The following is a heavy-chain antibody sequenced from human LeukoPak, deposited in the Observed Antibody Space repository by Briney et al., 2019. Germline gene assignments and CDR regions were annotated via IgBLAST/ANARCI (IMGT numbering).Heavy chain of an antibody. V-gene: IGHV5-51*01. Sequence: GESLKISCKASGSYFATYWIGWVRQMPGKGLEWMGLIYPGDSETRYSPSFQGPVTISADKSINTAYLQWSSLKASDTAMYYCARLSEVPAGTGYFAYWGHGTLVTVSS. J-gene: IGHJ4*01. CDR1: GSYFATYW. D-gene: IGHD6-13*01. CDR2: IYPGDSET. CDR3: ARLSEVPAGTGYFAY.